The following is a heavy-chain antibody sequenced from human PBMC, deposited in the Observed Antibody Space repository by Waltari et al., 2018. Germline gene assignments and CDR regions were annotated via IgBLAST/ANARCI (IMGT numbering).Heavy chain of an antibody. CDR3: ATRWHYDFWSGRTDV. Sequence: QVQLVQSGAEVKKPGASVKVSCKASGYTFTSDDINWVRQATGQGLEWMGWMNPNSGNTGYAQKFQGRVTMTRNTSISTAYMELSSLRSEDTAVYYCATRWHYDFWSGRTDVWGQGTTVTVSS. CDR2: MNPNSGNT. D-gene: IGHD3-3*01. V-gene: IGHV1-8*02. J-gene: IGHJ6*02. CDR1: GYTFTSDD.